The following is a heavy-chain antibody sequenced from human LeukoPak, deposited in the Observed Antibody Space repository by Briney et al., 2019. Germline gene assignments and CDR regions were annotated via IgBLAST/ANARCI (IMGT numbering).Heavy chain of an antibody. J-gene: IGHJ3*02. Sequence: SVKVSCKASGFTFTSSAMQWVRQARGQRLEWIGWIVVGSGNTNYAQKFQERVTITRDMSTSTAYMELSSLRSEDTAGYYCAAEGTDVVVTRAFDIWGQETMVTVSS. CDR1: GFTFTSSA. D-gene: IGHD2-21*02. V-gene: IGHV1-58*02. CDR3: AAEGTDVVVTRAFDI. CDR2: IVVGSGNT.